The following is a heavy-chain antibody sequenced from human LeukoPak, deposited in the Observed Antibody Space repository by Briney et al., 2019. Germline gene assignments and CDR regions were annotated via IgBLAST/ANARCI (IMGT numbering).Heavy chain of an antibody. D-gene: IGHD4-17*01. V-gene: IGHV3-53*01. J-gene: IGHJ4*02. CDR3: ARASHFGDYAD. CDR1: GFTFSSNY. Sequence: GGSLSLSCAASGFTFSSNYMSWVRQAPGKGLEWVSIIYINGNTYYEDSVKGRFTISRDNSKNTVYLQMNSLRTEDTAVYYCARASHFGDYADWGQGTLVTVSS. CDR2: IYINGNT.